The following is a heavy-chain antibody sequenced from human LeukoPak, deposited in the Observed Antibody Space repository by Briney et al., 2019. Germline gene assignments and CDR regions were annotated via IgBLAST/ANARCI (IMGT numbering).Heavy chain of an antibody. CDR2: IYTSGST. Sequence: PSETLALTCTVSGGSISSYYWSWIRQPAGQGLEWIGLIYTSGSTNYNPSLKSRVTMSVDTSKNQFSLKLMSVTDADTAVYYCARDHEQLANYWFDRWGQGTLVTVSS. D-gene: IGHD6-6*01. V-gene: IGHV4-4*07. CDR3: ARDHEQLANYWFDR. CDR1: GGSISSYY. J-gene: IGHJ5*02.